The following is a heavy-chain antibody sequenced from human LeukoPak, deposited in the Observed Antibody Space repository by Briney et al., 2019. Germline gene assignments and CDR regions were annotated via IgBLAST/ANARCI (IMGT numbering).Heavy chain of an antibody. CDR1: AFTFSSYG. Sequence: PGGSLILSCAASAFTFSSYGMHWVRQAPGKGLEWVALISYDGSDKDYAKSVKGRFTISRDNSKNTLYLQMNSLRAEDTAVYYCAKDMSGGDCPDYWGQGTLVTVSS. D-gene: IGHD2-21*02. J-gene: IGHJ4*02. V-gene: IGHV3-30*18. CDR2: ISYDGSDK. CDR3: AKDMSGGDCPDY.